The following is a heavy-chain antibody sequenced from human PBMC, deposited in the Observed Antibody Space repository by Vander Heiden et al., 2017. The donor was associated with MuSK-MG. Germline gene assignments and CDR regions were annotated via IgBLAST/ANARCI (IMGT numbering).Heavy chain of an antibody. CDR2: ISWNSGSI. CDR1: GLTFDDYA. V-gene: IGHV3-9*01. Sequence: EVQLVESVGGLVQPGKSLRLSCAASGLTFDDYAMHWVRQAPGKGLEWVSGISWNSGSIGYADSVKGRFTISRDNAKNSLYLQMNSLRAEDTALYYCAKGAAGDEIDYWGQGTLVTVSS. CDR3: AKGAAGDEIDY. D-gene: IGHD3-10*01. J-gene: IGHJ4*02.